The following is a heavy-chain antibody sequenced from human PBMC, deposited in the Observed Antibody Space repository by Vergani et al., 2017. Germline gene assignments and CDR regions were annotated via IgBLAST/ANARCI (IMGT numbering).Heavy chain of an antibody. Sequence: EVQLVESGGGVVRPGGSLRLSCAASGFTFDDYGMSWVRQAPGKGLEWVSGINWNGGSTDYADSVKGRFTISRDNAKNSLYLQMSSLRAEDTAWYHCAGDHGSSSGDAFDIWGQGTMVTVSS. J-gene: IGHJ3*02. D-gene: IGHD6-6*01. CDR3: AGDHGSSSGDAFDI. CDR1: GFTFDDYG. CDR2: INWNGGST. V-gene: IGHV3-20*01.